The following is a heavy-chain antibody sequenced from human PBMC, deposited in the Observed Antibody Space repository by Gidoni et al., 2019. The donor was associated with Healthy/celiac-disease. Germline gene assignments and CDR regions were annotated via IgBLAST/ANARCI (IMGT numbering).Heavy chain of an antibody. J-gene: IGHJ6*03. Sequence: EVQLVQSGAEAKKPGASLKISCKGSGYSFTSHWIGWVRQMPGKGLEWMGIIYPGDSDTRYSPSFQGQVTISADKSISTAYLQWSSLKASDTAMYYCARLGGELGVVLNYYMDVWGKGTTVTVSS. CDR3: ARLGGELGVVLNYYMDV. CDR1: GYSFTSHW. CDR2: IYPGDSDT. V-gene: IGHV5-51*01. D-gene: IGHD3-3*01.